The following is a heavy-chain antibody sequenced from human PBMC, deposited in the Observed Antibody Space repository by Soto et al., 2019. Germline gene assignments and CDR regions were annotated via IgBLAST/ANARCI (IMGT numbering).Heavy chain of an antibody. J-gene: IGHJ6*02. CDR1: GGTFSSYA. CDR2: IIPIFGTA. Sequence: VKVSCKASGGTFSSYAISWVRQAPGQGLEWMGGIIPIFGTANYAQKFQGRVTITADESTSTAYMELSSLRSEDTAVYYCARNPRYYDFWSGYTPWYYGMDVWGQGTTVTVSS. V-gene: IGHV1-69*13. D-gene: IGHD3-3*01. CDR3: ARNPRYYDFWSGYTPWYYGMDV.